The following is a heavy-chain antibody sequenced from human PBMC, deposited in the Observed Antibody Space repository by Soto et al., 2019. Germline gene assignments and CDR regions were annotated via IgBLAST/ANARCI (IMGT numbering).Heavy chain of an antibody. Sequence: QVQLQQWGAGLLKPSETLSLTCAVYGGSFSGYYWSWIRQPPGKGLEWIGEINHSGSTNYNPSLKSRVTISVHTSKNQFSVKLSSVTAADTAVYYCARGTTGSPDYWGQGTLVTVSS. CDR1: GGSFSGYY. V-gene: IGHV4-34*01. J-gene: IGHJ4*02. CDR3: ARGTTGSPDY. D-gene: IGHD3-9*01. CDR2: INHSGST.